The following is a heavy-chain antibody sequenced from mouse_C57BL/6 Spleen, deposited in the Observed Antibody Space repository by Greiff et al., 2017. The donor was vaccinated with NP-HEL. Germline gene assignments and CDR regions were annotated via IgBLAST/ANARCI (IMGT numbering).Heavy chain of an antibody. CDR3: ARRTDWVYYAMDY. V-gene: IGHV1-82*01. D-gene: IGHD4-1*01. CDR1: GYAFSSSW. CDR2: IYPGDGDT. Sequence: QVQLKESGPELVKPGASVKISCKASGYAFSSSWMNWVKQRPGKGLEWIGRIYPGDGDTNSNGKFTGKGKLTADKSSSTAYMQLSSLTSEDSAGYFCARRTDWVYYAMDYWGQGTSVTVSS. J-gene: IGHJ4*01.